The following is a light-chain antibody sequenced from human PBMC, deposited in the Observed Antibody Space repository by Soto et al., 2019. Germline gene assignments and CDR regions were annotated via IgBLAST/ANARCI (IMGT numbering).Light chain of an antibody. CDR3: SSYTSSSTLT. Sequence: QSALTQPASVSGSPGQSITISCTGTSSDVGGYNYVSWYQQHPGKAPKLMIYDVSNRPSGVSNRFSGSKSGNTAAQTISGLQAKDEADYYCSSYTSSSTLTFGGGTKVTVL. CDR1: SSDVGGYNY. V-gene: IGLV2-14*01. CDR2: DVS. J-gene: IGLJ2*01.